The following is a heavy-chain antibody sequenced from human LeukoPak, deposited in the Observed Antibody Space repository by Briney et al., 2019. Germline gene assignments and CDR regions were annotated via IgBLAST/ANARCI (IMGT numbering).Heavy chain of an antibody. Sequence: SETLSLTCAVYGGSFSGYYWSWIRQPPGKGLEWIGEINHSGSTNYNPSLKSRVTISVDTSKNQFSLKLSPVTAADTAVYYCAKGTSYYYGMDVWGQGTTVTVSS. CDR2: INHSGST. CDR3: AKGTSYYYGMDV. CDR1: GGSFSGYY. D-gene: IGHD1-7*01. J-gene: IGHJ6*02. V-gene: IGHV4-34*01.